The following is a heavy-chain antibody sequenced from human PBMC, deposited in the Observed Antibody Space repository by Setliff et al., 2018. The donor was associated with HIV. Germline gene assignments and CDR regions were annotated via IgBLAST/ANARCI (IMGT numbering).Heavy chain of an antibody. D-gene: IGHD3-10*02. CDR2: IDHSGRS. CDR3: AKCSGRFGVVTWFDS. Sequence: KTSETLSLTCAVYGGSFSDDYWSWIRQPPGRGMEWIGEIDHSGRSNYNPSLKSRVLMAIDASKSQISLNLTSISAADTAVYYCAKCSGRFGVVTWFDSWGHGMLVTGS. CDR1: GGSFSDDY. V-gene: IGHV4-34*01. J-gene: IGHJ5*01.